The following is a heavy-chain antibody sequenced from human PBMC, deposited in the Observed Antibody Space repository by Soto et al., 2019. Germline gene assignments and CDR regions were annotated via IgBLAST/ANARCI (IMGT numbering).Heavy chain of an antibody. CDR1: GFTFSSYW. Sequence: GGSLRLSCAASGFTFSSYWMHWVRQAPGKGLVWVSRINSDGSSTSYADSVKGRFTISRDNAKNTLYLRMNSLRAEDTAVYYCASKIYDSSGYYYYWGQGTLVTVSS. J-gene: IGHJ4*02. CDR2: INSDGSST. D-gene: IGHD3-22*01. V-gene: IGHV3-74*01. CDR3: ASKIYDSSGYYYY.